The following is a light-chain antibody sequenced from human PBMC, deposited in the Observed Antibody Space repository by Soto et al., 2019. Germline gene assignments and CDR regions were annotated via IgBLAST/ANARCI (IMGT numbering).Light chain of an antibody. CDR1: QDISNY. CDR3: QQYDNLPIT. J-gene: IGKJ3*01. CDR2: DAS. Sequence: DIPMTQSPSSLSASVGDRVTITCPASQDISNYLNWYQQKPGKAPKLLIYDASNLETGVPSRFSGSGSGTDFTFTISSLQPEDIATYDCQQYDNLPITFGPGTKVDIK. V-gene: IGKV1-33*01.